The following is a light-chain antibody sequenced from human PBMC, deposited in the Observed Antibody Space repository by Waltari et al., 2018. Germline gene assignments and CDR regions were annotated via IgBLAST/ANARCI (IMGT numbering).Light chain of an antibody. V-gene: IGLV2-14*01. CDR1: SSDVGGYNY. J-gene: IGLJ1*01. Sequence: QSALTQPASVSGSPGQSITISCTGTSSDVGGYNYVSWYQQHPDKVPQLMIYEVGSRPSGVSDRFSGSKSGNTASLTISGLQAEDEADYYCSSYRSSSTLKYVFGTGTKVTVL. CDR2: EVG. CDR3: SSYRSSSTLKYV.